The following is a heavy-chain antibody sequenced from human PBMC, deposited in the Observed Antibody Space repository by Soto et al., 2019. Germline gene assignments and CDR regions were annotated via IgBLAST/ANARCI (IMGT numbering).Heavy chain of an antibody. CDR1: GFTFSSYG. CDR2: IWYDGSNK. Sequence: SLRLSCAASGFTFSSYGMHWVRQAPGKGLERVAVIWYDGSNKYYADSVKGRFTISRDNSKNTLYLQMSSLRAEDTAVYYCARGIPPNYYDSSGYFPTTLFDYWGQG. D-gene: IGHD3-22*01. J-gene: IGHJ4*02. V-gene: IGHV3-33*01. CDR3: ARGIPPNYYDSSGYFPTTLFDY.